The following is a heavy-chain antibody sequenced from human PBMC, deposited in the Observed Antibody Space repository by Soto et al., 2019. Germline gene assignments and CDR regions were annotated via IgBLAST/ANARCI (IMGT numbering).Heavy chain of an antibody. V-gene: IGHV1-18*01. CDR3: ARLSPCSGGDTCYSRTLDF. CDR1: GYSFASYG. J-gene: IGHJ4*02. Sequence: QIQMLQSGAEVKKPGASVNVSCKTSGYSFASYGISWVRQAPGQGLAWLGWITPHNGDTNYAQKVQGRVTMTTDTSTSTAYLEVRSLRSDDTAVYHCARLSPCSGGDTCYSRTLDFWGQGTRVTASS. CDR2: ITPHNGDT. D-gene: IGHD2-15*01.